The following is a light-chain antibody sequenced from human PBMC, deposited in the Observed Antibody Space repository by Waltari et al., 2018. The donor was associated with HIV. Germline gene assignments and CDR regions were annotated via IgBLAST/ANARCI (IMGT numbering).Light chain of an antibody. CDR2: DNI. J-gene: IGLJ3*02. CDR3: GTWVSSLSIWV. Sequence: QSVLTQPPSVSAAPSQMVTTSCSGATPNVATNYVTWYQLLPGGAPKLLISDNITRPSGIPDRFSGSKSGTSATLRITGLQTGDEADYYCGTWVSSLSIWVFGGGTKVTVL. V-gene: IGLV1-51*01. CDR1: TPNVATNY.